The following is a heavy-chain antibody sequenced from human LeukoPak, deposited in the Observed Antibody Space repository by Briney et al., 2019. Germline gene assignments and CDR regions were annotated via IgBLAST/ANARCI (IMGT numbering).Heavy chain of an antibody. V-gene: IGHV4-39*01. D-gene: IGHD2-2*01. CDR1: GGSISSSSHY. Sequence: SPSETLSLTCTVSGGSISSSSHYWGWIRQPPGKGPEWIGSIYYSGSTYYNPSLKSRVTISVDTSKNQFSLKLSSVTATDTAAYYCARHDCITTTCYYFYGMDVWGQGTTVTVSS. CDR3: ARHDCITTTCYYFYGMDV. J-gene: IGHJ6*02. CDR2: IYYSGST.